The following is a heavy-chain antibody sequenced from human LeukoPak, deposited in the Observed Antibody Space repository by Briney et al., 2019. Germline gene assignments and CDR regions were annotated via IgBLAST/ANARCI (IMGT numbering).Heavy chain of an antibody. CDR3: AKGGIHRGYYYYYMDV. CDR1: GFTFDDYA. J-gene: IGHJ6*03. D-gene: IGHD6-13*01. CDR2: ISWNSGSI. Sequence: GGSLRLSCAASGFTFDDYAMHWVRQAPGKGLEWVSGISWNSGSIGYADSVKGRFTISRDNAKNSLYLQMNSLRAEDTALYYCAKGGIHRGYYYYYMDVWGKGTTVTISS. V-gene: IGHV3-9*01.